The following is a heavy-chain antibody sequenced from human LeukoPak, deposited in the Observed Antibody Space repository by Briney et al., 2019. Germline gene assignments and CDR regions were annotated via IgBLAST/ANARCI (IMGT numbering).Heavy chain of an antibody. CDR1: GGTFSSYA. Sequence: SVRVSCKASGGTFSSYAISWVRQAPGQGLEWMGGIIPIFGTANYAQKFQGRVTITADESTSTAYMELSSLRSEDTAVYYCARSITIFGVAGPFDPWGQGTLVTVSS. V-gene: IGHV1-69*13. CDR2: IIPIFGTA. CDR3: ARSITIFGVAGPFDP. J-gene: IGHJ5*02. D-gene: IGHD3-3*01.